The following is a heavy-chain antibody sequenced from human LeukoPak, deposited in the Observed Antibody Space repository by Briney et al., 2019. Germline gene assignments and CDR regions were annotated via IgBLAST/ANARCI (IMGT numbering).Heavy chain of an antibody. J-gene: IGHJ4*02. CDR3: ARKSWFGELLFDY. D-gene: IGHD3-10*01. CDR1: GYSISSGYY. V-gene: IGHV4-38-2*01. CDR2: IYHSGST. Sequence: SETLSLTCAVSGYSISSGYYWGWIRQPPGKGLEWIGSIYHSGSTYYNPSLESRVTISVDTSKNQFSLKLSSVTAADTAVYYCARKSWFGELLFDYWGQGTLVTVSS.